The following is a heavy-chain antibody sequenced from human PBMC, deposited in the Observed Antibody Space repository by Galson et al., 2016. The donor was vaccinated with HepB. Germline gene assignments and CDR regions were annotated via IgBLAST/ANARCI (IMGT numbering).Heavy chain of an antibody. CDR1: GFTFNTYW. J-gene: IGHJ6*02. D-gene: IGHD1-1*01. CDR3: AALDHGEDV. CDR2: IKKDGSEK. V-gene: IGHV3-7*01. Sequence: SLRLSCAASGFTFNTYWMTWVRQAPGKGLEWVANIKKDGSEKNYVDSVKGRFTVSRDNAKNCLYLQTNSLRAEDTAVYYCAALDHGEDVWGQGTTAAVSS.